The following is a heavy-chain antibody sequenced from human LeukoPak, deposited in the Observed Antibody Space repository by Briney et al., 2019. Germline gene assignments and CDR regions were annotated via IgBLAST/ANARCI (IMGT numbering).Heavy chain of an antibody. V-gene: IGHV1-2*02. D-gene: IGHD2-2*01. CDR2: INPNSGGT. CDR1: GYSFTGHY. Sequence: GASVKVSCKASGYSFTGHYMHWVRQAPGQGLEWMGWINPNSGGTNYAQKFQGRVTMTRDTSISTAYMELSRLRSDDTAVYYCARDLLVKDIVVVPAGFWGQGTLVTVSS. CDR3: ARDLLVKDIVVVPAGF. J-gene: IGHJ4*02.